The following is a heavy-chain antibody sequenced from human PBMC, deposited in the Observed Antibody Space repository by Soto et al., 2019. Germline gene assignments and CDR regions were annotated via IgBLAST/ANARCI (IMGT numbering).Heavy chain of an antibody. CDR3: TREATVFIQPAQPSHFHS. CDR2: NSPYSGYT. D-gene: IGHD4-4*01. V-gene: IGHV1-18*01. CDR1: GYNFMKYG. Sequence: QGQLVQSGPEMKEPGASVKVSCSGFGYNFMKYGINRVRQAPGQGLEWVVGNSPYSGYTHSAPHFHGSLTVTTHTAATTDYMKLKFLSSADTPLYFCTREATVFIQPAQPSHFHSWGQETLVTVSS. J-gene: IGHJ4*02.